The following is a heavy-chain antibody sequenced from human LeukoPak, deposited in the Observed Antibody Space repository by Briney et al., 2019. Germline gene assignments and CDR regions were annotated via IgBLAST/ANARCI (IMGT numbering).Heavy chain of an antibody. CDR3: AKDGKIVATMDYDYVWGSYRYEGNYFDY. CDR2: INWNGGST. D-gene: IGHD3-16*02. Sequence: GGSLRLSCAASGFTFDDYGMSWVRQAPGKGLEWVSGINWNGGSTGYADSVKGRFTISRDNSKNTLYLQMNSLRAEDTAVYYCAKDGKIVATMDYDYVWGSYRYEGNYFDYWGQGTLVTVSS. V-gene: IGHV3-20*04. J-gene: IGHJ4*02. CDR1: GFTFDDYG.